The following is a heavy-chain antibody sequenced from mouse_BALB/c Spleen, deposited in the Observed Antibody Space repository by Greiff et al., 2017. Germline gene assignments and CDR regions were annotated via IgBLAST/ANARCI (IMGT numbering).Heavy chain of an antibody. CDR2: IYPGDGDT. V-gene: IGHV1-87*01. Sequence: QVQLKQSGAELARPGASVKLSCKASGYTFTSYWMQWVKQRPGQGLEWIGAIYPGDGDTRYTQKFKGKATLTADKSSSTAYMQLSSLASEDSAVYYCARDYYGNPYAMDYWGQGTSVTVSS. J-gene: IGHJ4*01. CDR3: ARDYYGNPYAMDY. CDR1: GYTFTSYW. D-gene: IGHD2-1*01.